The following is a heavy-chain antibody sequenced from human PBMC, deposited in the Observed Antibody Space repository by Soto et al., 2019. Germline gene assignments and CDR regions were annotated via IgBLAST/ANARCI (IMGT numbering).Heavy chain of an antibody. V-gene: IGHV3-72*01. Sequence: EVQLVESGGGLVQPGGSLRLSCAASGFTLSDHYVDWVRQAPGKGLEWVGRTRSKARSYTTDYAASVKGRFTISRDDSKSSPYLHMNSLKTEDTAVYYCVRPPIATAPGDDYWGQGTLVTVSS. D-gene: IGHD2-15*01. J-gene: IGHJ4*02. CDR1: GFTLSDHY. CDR3: VRPPIATAPGDDY. CDR2: TRSKARSYTT.